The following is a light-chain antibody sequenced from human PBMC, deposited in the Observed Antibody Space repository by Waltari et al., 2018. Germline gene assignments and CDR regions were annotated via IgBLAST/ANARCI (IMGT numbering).Light chain of an antibody. CDR3: QSYDTSLSVV. V-gene: IGLV1-40*01. CDR2: GTS. CDR1: GSNPGAGYD. Sequence: QSVLTQPPSVSGAPGQRVSIPCTGTGSNPGAGYDVPWYQQLPGKAPRLLIYGTSSRPPGVPDRFFGSQSGTSASLAITGLQAEDEADYYCQSYDTSLSVVFGGGTKLTVL. J-gene: IGLJ2*01.